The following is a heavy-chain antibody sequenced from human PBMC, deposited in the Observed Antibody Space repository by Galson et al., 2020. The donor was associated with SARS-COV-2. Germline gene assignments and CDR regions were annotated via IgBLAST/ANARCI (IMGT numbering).Heavy chain of an antibody. V-gene: IGHV4-39*07. D-gene: IGHD3-3*01. CDR3: ARLPADYDFWSGYDI. CDR2: IYYSGST. J-gene: IGHJ3*02. CDR1: GGSISSSSYY. Sequence: SETLSLTCTVSGGSISSSSYYWGWLRQPPGKGLEWIGSIYYSGSTYYNPSLKSRVTISVDTSKNQFSLKLSSVTAADTAVYYCARLPADYDFWSGYDIWGQGTMVTVSS.